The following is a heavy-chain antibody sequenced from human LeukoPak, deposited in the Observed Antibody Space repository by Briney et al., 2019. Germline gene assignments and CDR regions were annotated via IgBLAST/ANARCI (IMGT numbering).Heavy chain of an antibody. CDR1: GYTFTNYD. CDR2: MNPNSANP. Sequence: ASVKVSCKASGYTFTNYDINWVRQTTGQGLEWMGWMNPNSANPGYAQKFQGRVTMTRNTSISTAYMELSSLRSEDTAVYYCARRNKDDSNFRLVDYWGQGTLVTVSS. V-gene: IGHV1-8*01. J-gene: IGHJ4*02. CDR3: ARRNKDDSNFRLVDY. D-gene: IGHD5-24*01.